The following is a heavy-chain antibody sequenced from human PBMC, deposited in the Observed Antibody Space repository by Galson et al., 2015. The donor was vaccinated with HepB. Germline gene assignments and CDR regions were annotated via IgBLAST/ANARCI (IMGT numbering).Heavy chain of an antibody. CDR1: GFSFSNYA. CDR3: AKRIICWYQIDC. Sequence: SLRLSCAASGFSFSNYAMSWVRQAPGKGLEWLSAISGNGDGTYYADSVRGRFTISRDTSRNTLYLEMDSLRAEDTAVYYCAKRIICWYQIDCWSRGTLVTVSS. CDR2: ISGNGDGT. J-gene: IGHJ4*03. D-gene: IGHD6-13*01. V-gene: IGHV3-23*01.